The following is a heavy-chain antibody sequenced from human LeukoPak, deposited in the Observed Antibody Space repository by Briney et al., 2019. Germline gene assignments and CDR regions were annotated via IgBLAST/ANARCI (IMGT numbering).Heavy chain of an antibody. CDR2: INSDGSST. J-gene: IGHJ3*02. V-gene: IGHV3-74*01. CDR3: ARDYDGGAFDI. D-gene: IGHD3-16*01. CDR1: GFTFSSYW. Sequence: GGSLRLSCAASGFTFSSYWMHWVRQAAGKGLVWVSRINSDGSSTSYADSVKGRFTISRDNAKNTLYLQMNSLRAEDTAVYYCARDYDGGAFDIWGQGTMVTVSS.